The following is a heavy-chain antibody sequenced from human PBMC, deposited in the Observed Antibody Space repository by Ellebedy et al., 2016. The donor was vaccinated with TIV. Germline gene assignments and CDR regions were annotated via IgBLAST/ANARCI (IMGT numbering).Heavy chain of an antibody. CDR1: GGSVSSGSYY. CDR3: ARWGYYYDSSGYFHFDY. Sequence: GSLRLSXTVSGGSVSSGSYYWSWIRQPPGKGLEWIGYIYYSGSTNYNPSLKSRVTISVDTSKNQFSLKLSSVTAADTAVYYCARWGYYYDSSGYFHFDYWGQGTLVTVSS. V-gene: IGHV4-61*01. J-gene: IGHJ4*02. CDR2: IYYSGST. D-gene: IGHD3-22*01.